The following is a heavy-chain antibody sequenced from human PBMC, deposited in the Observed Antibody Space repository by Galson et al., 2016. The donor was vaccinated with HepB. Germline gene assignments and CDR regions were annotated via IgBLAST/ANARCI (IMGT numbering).Heavy chain of an antibody. CDR1: GYKFTDYA. CDR2: INVRNGET. J-gene: IGHJ4*02. D-gene: IGHD2-2*01. V-gene: IGHV1-18*01. Sequence: SVKVSCKASGYKFTDYAITWVRQAPGQGLEWMGWINVRNGETNSAQRLQGRVTMTRETSTSTVFLDLRRLRSDDTAMYFCARGRSMPYFDSWGQETLVTVSS. CDR3: ARGRSMPYFDS.